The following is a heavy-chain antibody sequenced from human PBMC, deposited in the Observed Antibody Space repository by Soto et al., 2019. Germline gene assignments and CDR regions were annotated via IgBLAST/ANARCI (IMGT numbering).Heavy chain of an antibody. CDR2: IYYSGST. CDR3: ARDTAMVTFDY. Sequence: SETLSLTCTVSGGSISSYYWSWIRQPPRKGLEWIGYIYYSGSTNYNPSLKSRVTISVDTSKNQFSLKLSSVTAADTAVYYCARDTAMVTFDYWGQGTLVTVS. V-gene: IGHV4-59*01. CDR1: GGSISSYY. J-gene: IGHJ4*02. D-gene: IGHD5-18*01.